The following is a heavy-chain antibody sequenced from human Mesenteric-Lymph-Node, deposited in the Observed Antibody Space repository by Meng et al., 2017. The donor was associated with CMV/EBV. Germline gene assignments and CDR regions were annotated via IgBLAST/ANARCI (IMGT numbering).Heavy chain of an antibody. J-gene: IGHJ6*02. CDR3: AKSSNPYYYYYYGMDV. CDR2: ISWDGGST. V-gene: IGHV3-43D*03. CDR1: GFTFDDYA. Sequence: GESLKISCAASGFTFDDYAMHWVRQAPGKGLEWLSLISWDGGSTYYADSVKGRFTISRDNSKNSLYLQMNSLRAEDTALYYCAKSSNPYYYYYYGMDVWGQGTTVTVSS.